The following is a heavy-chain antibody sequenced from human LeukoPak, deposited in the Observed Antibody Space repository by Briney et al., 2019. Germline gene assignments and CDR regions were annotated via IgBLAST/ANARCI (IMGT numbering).Heavy chain of an antibody. CDR1: GYSFTSYW. CDR3: ARDQTPFY. V-gene: IGHV5-51*01. CDR2: IYPGDSET. J-gene: IGHJ4*02. D-gene: IGHD2-15*01. Sequence: GESLKISCKGSGYSFTSYWIGWVRQMPGKGLEWMGIIYPGDSETRYSPSFQGQVTISADTSINTAYLQWSSLRDEDTAVYYCARDQTPFYWGQGSLVTVSS.